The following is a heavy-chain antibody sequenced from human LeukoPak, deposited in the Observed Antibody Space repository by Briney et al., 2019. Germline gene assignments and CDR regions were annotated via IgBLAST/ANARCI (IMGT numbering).Heavy chain of an antibody. Sequence: AGGSLRLSCAASGFIFSNYWMTRVRQAPGKGLEWVANIKQDGSEKYYVDSVKGRFTISRDNAKNSLYLQMNSLRAEDTAVYYCARYVVVVAGKVYYYYGMDVWGQGTTVTVSS. V-gene: IGHV3-7*05. CDR2: IKQDGSEK. CDR1: GFIFSNYW. D-gene: IGHD2-15*01. CDR3: ARYVVVVAGKVYYYYGMDV. J-gene: IGHJ6*02.